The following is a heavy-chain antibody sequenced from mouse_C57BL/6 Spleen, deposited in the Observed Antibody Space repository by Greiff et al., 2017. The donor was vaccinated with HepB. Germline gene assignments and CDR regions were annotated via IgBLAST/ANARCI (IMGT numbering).Heavy chain of an antibody. Sequence: EVQLQESGGGLVKPGGSLKLSCAASGFTFSDYGMHWVRQAPEKGLEWVAYISSGSSTIYYADTVKGRFTISRDNAKNTLFLQMTSLRSEDTAMYYCARGHYGSSYVAYWGQGTLVTVSA. CDR3: ARGHYGSSYVAY. D-gene: IGHD1-1*01. CDR1: GFTFSDYG. J-gene: IGHJ3*01. V-gene: IGHV5-17*01. CDR2: ISSGSSTI.